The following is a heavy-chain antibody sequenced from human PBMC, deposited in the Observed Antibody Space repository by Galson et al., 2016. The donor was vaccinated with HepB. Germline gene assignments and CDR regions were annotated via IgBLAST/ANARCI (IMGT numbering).Heavy chain of an antibody. CDR2: VHYNVGA. Sequence: SETLSLTCTVSGGPTTTSGYHWGWVRQPPGSGLEWIGSVHYNVGASYKSTLQSRVTISVDTSKNQFSLKLTSVTAADTAVYYCARHGDGFRAAAGDYWGHGTLVTVSS. CDR1: GGPTTTSGYH. CDR3: ARHGDGFRAAAGDY. J-gene: IGHJ4*01. V-gene: IGHV4-39*01. D-gene: IGHD6-13*01.